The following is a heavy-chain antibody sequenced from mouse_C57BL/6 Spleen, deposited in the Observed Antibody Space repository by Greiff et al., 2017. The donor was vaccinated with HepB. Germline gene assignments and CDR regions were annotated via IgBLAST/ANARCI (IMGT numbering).Heavy chain of an antibody. CDR2: IYPRSGNT. V-gene: IGHV1-81*01. Sequence: QVQLKQSGAELARPGASVKLSCKASGYTFTSYGISWVKQRTGQGLEWIGEIYPRSGNTYYNEKFKGKATLTADKSSSTAYMELRSLTSEDSAVYFCARYDYEGYAMDYWGQGTSVTVSS. D-gene: IGHD2-4*01. CDR1: GYTFTSYG. J-gene: IGHJ4*01. CDR3: ARYDYEGYAMDY.